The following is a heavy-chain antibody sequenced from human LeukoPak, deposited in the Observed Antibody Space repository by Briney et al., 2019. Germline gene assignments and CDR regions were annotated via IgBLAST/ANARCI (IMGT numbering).Heavy chain of an antibody. CDR3: TRDLTGHYSIDY. J-gene: IGHJ4*02. D-gene: IGHD3-22*01. CDR2: ISRSGGST. V-gene: IGHV3-23*01. CDR1: GFTFSSYA. Sequence: GGSLRLSCAASGFTFSSYAMSWVRQAPGKGLEWVSAISRSGGSTYYADSVKGRFTISRDNSKNTLYLQLNSLRAEDTAVYYCTRDLTGHYSIDYWGQGTLVTVSS.